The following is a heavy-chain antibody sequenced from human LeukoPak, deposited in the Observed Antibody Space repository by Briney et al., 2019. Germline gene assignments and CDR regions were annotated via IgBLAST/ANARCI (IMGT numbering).Heavy chain of an antibody. Sequence: SVKVSCKASGGTFSSYAISWVRQAPGQGPEWMGGIIPIFGTANYAQKFQGRVTITTDESTSTAYMELSSLRSEDTAVYYCARGGYYDFWSGYNNWFDPWGQGTLVTVSS. J-gene: IGHJ5*02. CDR2: IIPIFGTA. CDR3: ARGGYYDFWSGYNNWFDP. V-gene: IGHV1-69*05. CDR1: GGTFSSYA. D-gene: IGHD3-3*01.